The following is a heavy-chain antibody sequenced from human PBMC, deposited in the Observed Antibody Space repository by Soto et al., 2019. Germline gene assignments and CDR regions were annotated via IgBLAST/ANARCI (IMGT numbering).Heavy chain of an antibody. D-gene: IGHD3-10*01. Sequence: QVQLQQWGAGLLKPSETLSLTCAVYGGSFSGYYYSWIRQPPGKGLEWIGEINHSGTTNYNPSLKSRVTISVDTSNNQFSLKLSSVTAADTAMYYCTRGRTYYGSGSLNWFDPWGQGTLVTVSS. V-gene: IGHV4-34*01. CDR3: TRGRTYYGSGSLNWFDP. J-gene: IGHJ5*02. CDR2: INHSGTT. CDR1: GGSFSGYY.